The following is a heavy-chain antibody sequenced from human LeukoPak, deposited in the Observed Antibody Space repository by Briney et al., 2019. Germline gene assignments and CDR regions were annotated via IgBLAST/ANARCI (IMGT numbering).Heavy chain of an antibody. CDR1: GYTFTSYA. D-gene: IGHD3-10*01. Sequence: GASVKVSCKASGYTFTSYAMHWVRQAPGQRLEWMGWINAGNGNTKYSQKFQGRVTITRDTSASTAYMELSSLRSEDTAVYYCARDCGDLCGSGCGMVAFDIWGQGTMVTVSS. V-gene: IGHV1-3*01. CDR2: INAGNGNT. J-gene: IGHJ3*02. CDR3: ARDCGDLCGSGCGMVAFDI.